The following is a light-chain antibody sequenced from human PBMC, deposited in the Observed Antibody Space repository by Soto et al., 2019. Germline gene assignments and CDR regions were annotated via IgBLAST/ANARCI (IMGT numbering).Light chain of an antibody. CDR2: AAS. Sequence: AIHITQSPSFQSASVGERVTITCRASQAIRNDLGWYQQKPGKAPKLLIYAASSLQSGVPSRFSGSGSGTDFTLTISSLQAEDFATYYCLQDYNYPPTFGQGTRLEIK. CDR1: QAIRND. CDR3: LQDYNYPPT. J-gene: IGKJ5*01. V-gene: IGKV1-6*02.